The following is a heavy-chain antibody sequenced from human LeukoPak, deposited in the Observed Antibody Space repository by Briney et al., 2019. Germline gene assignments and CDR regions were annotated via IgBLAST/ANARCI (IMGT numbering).Heavy chain of an antibody. CDR3: ASMGKPSGGS. CDR2: ISTDGSDT. J-gene: IGHJ5*02. Sequence: PGGSLRLSCATSGFTFSVYWMHWARQAPGKGLEWVSRISTDGSDTTYADSVKGRFTISRDNAKKTLYLQMNSLRAEDTAVYHCASMGKPSGGSWGQGTPVTVSS. D-gene: IGHD3-10*01. V-gene: IGHV3-74*03. CDR1: GFTFSVYW.